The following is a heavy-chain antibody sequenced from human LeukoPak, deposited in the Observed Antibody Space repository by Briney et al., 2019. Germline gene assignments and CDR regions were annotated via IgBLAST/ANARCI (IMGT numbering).Heavy chain of an antibody. Sequence: SVKVSCKASGGTFSSYAISWVRQAPGQGLEWMGRIIPILGIANYAQKFQGRVTITADKSTSTAYMELSSLRSEDTAVYYCARAGDYSNPPEGYWGQGTLVTVSS. CDR2: IIPILGIA. CDR1: GGTFSSYA. J-gene: IGHJ4*02. D-gene: IGHD4-4*01. CDR3: ARAGDYSNPPEGY. V-gene: IGHV1-69*04.